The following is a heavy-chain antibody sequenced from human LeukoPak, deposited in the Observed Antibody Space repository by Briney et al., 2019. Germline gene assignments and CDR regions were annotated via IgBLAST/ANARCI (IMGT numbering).Heavy chain of an antibody. CDR1: GYTFSNYD. CDR3: ARGRLSLITARANFFDY. Sequence: ASVKVSCKTSGYTFSNYDVNWVRQATGQGLEWMGWMNPNTGTTGYAEKFQGRVTLSRDTSKTTAYMEVSSLRSDDTAVYYCARGRLSLITARANFFDYWGQGTRVTVSS. V-gene: IGHV1-8*02. J-gene: IGHJ4*02. CDR2: MNPNTGTT. D-gene: IGHD3-16*01.